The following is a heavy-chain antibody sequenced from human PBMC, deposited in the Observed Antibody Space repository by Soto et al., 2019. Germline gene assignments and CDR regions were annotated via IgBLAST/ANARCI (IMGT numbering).Heavy chain of an antibody. Sequence: GESLKISCKGSGYSFTSYWIGWVRQMPGKGLEWMGIIYPGDSDTRYSPSFQGQVTISADKSISTAYLQWSSLKASDTAMYYCARSPYCGGDCYNLFDYWGQGTLVTVSS. CDR1: GYSFTSYW. D-gene: IGHD2-21*01. V-gene: IGHV5-51*01. CDR2: IYPGDSDT. CDR3: ARSPYCGGDCYNLFDY. J-gene: IGHJ4*02.